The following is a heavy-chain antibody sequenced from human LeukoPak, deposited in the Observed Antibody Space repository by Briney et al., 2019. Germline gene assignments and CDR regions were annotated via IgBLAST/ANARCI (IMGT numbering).Heavy chain of an antibody. D-gene: IGHD5-18*01. J-gene: IGHJ4*02. CDR2: INHSGST. Sequence: PSETLSLTCAVYGGSFSGYYWSWIRQPPGKGLEWIGEINHSGSTNYNPSLKSQVTISVDTSKNQFSLKLSSVTAADTAVYYCARQGYSYGYYFDYWGQGTLVTVSS. V-gene: IGHV4-34*01. CDR3: ARQGYSYGYYFDY. CDR1: GGSFSGYY.